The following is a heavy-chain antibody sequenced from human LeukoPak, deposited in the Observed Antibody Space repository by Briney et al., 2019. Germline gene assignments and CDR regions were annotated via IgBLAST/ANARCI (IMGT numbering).Heavy chain of an antibody. D-gene: IGHD3-10*01. CDR1: GFTFNNYL. CDR2: LFTGGAGA. CDR3: AKECDYSPGHKFDL. J-gene: IGHJ5*02. Sequence: PGGSLRLSCTASGFTFNNYLMSWVRQAPGKGPEWVSVLFTGGAGALYADSGRGRFTISGDTSKTTLYLQMNGLRAEDTAVYYCAKECDYSPGHKFDLWGRGTLVTVSS. V-gene: IGHV3-23*03.